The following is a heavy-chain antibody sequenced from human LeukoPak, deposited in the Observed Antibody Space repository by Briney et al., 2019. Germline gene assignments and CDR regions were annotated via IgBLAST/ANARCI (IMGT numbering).Heavy chain of an antibody. Sequence: ASVKVSCKASGYTFTSYGISWVRQAPGQGLEWMGWISAYNGNTNYAQKLQGRVTMTTDTSTSTAYMELRSLRSDDTAVYYCARAGDWEPLRSLFGWFDPWGRGTLVTVSS. CDR1: GYTFTSYG. V-gene: IGHV1-18*01. CDR3: ARAGDWEPLRSLFGWFDP. CDR2: ISAYNGNT. J-gene: IGHJ5*02. D-gene: IGHD1-26*01.